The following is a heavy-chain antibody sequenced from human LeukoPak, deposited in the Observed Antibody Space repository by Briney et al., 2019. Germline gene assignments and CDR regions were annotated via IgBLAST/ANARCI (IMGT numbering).Heavy chain of an antibody. CDR3: ACYGYSSNLRDL. CDR2: IIYSGNT. J-gene: IGHJ2*01. Sequence: SETLSLTCTASSGSISSTSYYWGWIRQPPGRGLEWIGGIIYSGNTYYNPSLKSRVTISVDTSKNQFSLKLSSVTAADTAVYYCACYGYSSNLRDLWGRGTLVTVSS. CDR1: SGSISSTSYY. D-gene: IGHD5-18*01. V-gene: IGHV4-39*01.